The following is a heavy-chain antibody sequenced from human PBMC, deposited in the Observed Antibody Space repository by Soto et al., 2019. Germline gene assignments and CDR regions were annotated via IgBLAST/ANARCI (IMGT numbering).Heavy chain of an antibody. D-gene: IGHD1-26*01. CDR2: IYSGGTT. V-gene: IGHV3-53*01. CDR1: GFNVSTNY. J-gene: IGHJ4*02. Sequence: GGSLRLSCAASGFNVSTNYMTWVRQAPGKGLEWVSVIYSGGTTYYADSVKGRFIISRDNFKNTLYLQMDNLRAEDTALYYCARGSGSLYYFHYWGQGTLVTVSS. CDR3: ARGSGSLYYFHY.